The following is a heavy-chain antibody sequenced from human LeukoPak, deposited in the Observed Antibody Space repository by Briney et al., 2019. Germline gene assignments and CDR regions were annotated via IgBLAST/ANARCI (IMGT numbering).Heavy chain of an antibody. CDR3: ARHYKVVVAAIPLNQAPFDY. CDR2: IDHSGST. D-gene: IGHD2-15*01. V-gene: IGHV4-34*01. J-gene: IGHJ4*02. Sequence: SETLSLTCAVYGGSFSAYYWSWIRQPPGKGLEWIGEIDHSGSTNYNPSLKSRVTISVDTSKNQFSLKLSSVTAADTAVYYCARHYKVVVAAIPLNQAPFDYWGQGTLVTVSS. CDR1: GGSFSAYY.